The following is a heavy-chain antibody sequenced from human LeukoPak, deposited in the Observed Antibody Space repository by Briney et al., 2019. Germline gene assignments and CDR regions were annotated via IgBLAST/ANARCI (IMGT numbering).Heavy chain of an antibody. CDR3: ARDCSSTGCYRAFDI. D-gene: IGHD2-2*01. CDR2: IYYSGST. Sequence: PSETLSLTCTVSGGSISSYYWSWIRQPPGKGLEWIGYIYYSGSTNYNPSLKSRVTISVDTSKNQFSLKLSSVTAADTAVYYCARDCSSTGCYRAFDIWGQGTMVTVSS. V-gene: IGHV4-59*01. CDR1: GGSISSYY. J-gene: IGHJ3*02.